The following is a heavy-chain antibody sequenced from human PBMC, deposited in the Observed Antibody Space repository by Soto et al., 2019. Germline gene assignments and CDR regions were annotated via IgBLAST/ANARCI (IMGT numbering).Heavy chain of an antibody. D-gene: IGHD1-20*01. V-gene: IGHV1-69*12. CDR3: ARYKDRQQLGGNYYYILDV. CDR2: IMPVFATP. CDR1: GGTFSTSA. Sequence: QVQLMQSGAEVKKPGSSVKVSCKASGGTFSTSAISWVRQAPGEGLEWVGGIMPVFATPDYAQKFQGRVTSSADESTPTAYLELTSLTTADTAVYYCARYKDRQQLGGNYYYILDVWGQGTAITVSS. J-gene: IGHJ6*02.